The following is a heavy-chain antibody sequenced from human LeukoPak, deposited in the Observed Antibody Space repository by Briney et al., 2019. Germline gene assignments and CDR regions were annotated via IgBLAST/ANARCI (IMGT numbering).Heavy chain of an antibody. CDR1: GGTFSSYT. J-gene: IGHJ3*02. V-gene: IGHV1-69*04. CDR3: ARDWGVGGYSYGNAFDI. CDR2: MIPILGIA. Sequence: EASVKVSCKATGGTFSSYTISWVRQAPGQGLEWMGRMIPILGIANYAQKFQGRVTITADKSTSTAYMELSSLRSEDTAVYYCARDWGVGGYSYGNAFDIWGQGTMVTVSS. D-gene: IGHD5-18*01.